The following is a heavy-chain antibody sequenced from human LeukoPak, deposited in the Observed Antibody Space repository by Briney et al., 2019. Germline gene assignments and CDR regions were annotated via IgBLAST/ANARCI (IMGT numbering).Heavy chain of an antibody. J-gene: IGHJ4*02. CDR2: IWYDGSNK. Sequence: GGSLRLSCAASGFAFSSYGMHWVRQAPGKGLEWVAVIWYDGSNKYYADSVKGRFTISRDNSKNTLYLQMNSLRAEDTAVYYCAKGRATTVTISPYWGQGTLVTVSS. CDR3: AKGRATTVTISPY. CDR1: GFAFSSYG. D-gene: IGHD4-17*01. V-gene: IGHV3-30*02.